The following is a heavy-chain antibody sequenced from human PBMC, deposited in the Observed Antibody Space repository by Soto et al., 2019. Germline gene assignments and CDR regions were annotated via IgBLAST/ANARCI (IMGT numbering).Heavy chain of an antibody. J-gene: IGHJ4*02. D-gene: IGHD6-13*01. Sequence: PSETLSLTCAVYGGSFSGYYWSWIRQPPGKGLEWIGEINHSGSTNYNPSLKSRVTISVDRSKNQFSLKLSSVTAADTAVYYCASSHAGAHITAAVHWGQGTLVTVSS. CDR1: GGSFSGYY. V-gene: IGHV4-34*01. CDR3: ASSHAGAHITAAVH. CDR2: INHSGST.